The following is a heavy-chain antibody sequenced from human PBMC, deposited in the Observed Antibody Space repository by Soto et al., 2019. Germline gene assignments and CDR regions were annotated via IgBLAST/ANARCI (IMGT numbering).Heavy chain of an antibody. J-gene: IGHJ4*02. CDR1: GYTFAGYY. CDR2: INPNSGGT. V-gene: IGHV1-2*02. CDR3: AREGYCSSTSCYIDKY. Sequence: ASVKVSCKASGYTFAGYYMHWVRQAPGQGLEWMGWINPNSGGTNYAQKFQGRVTMTRDTSISTAYMELSRLRSDDTAVYYCAREGYCSSTSCYIDKYWGQGTLVTVSS. D-gene: IGHD2-2*02.